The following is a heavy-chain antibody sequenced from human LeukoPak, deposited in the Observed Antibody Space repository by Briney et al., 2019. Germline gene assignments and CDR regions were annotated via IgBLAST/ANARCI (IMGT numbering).Heavy chain of an antibody. J-gene: IGHJ3*02. V-gene: IGHV7-4-1*02. D-gene: IGHD4/OR15-4a*01. Sequence: ASVKVSCKASGYTFTSYTMNWVRQAPGQGLEWMGWINTNTGNPTYAQDFTGRFVFSLDTSVSTTYLQISSLKAEDTAVYYCARDLTTMVADDTFDIWGQGTMVTVSS. CDR3: ARDLTTMVADDTFDI. CDR2: INTNTGNP. CDR1: GYTFTSYT.